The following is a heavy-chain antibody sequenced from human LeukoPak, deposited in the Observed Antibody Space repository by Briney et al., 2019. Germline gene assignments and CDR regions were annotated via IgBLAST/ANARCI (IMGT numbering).Heavy chain of an antibody. CDR1: GGSISSSSYY. Sequence: PSETLSLTCTVSGGSISSSSYYWGWIRQPPGKGLEWIGNIYYSGTTYYNPSPKSRVTISVDTSKNQFSLNLTSVAAADTAMYYCARHGAGYYDSGSYYSGYYYGMDVWGQGTTVTVSS. J-gene: IGHJ6*02. CDR3: ARHGAGYYDSGSYYSGYYYGMDV. CDR2: IYYSGTT. V-gene: IGHV4-39*01. D-gene: IGHD3-10*01.